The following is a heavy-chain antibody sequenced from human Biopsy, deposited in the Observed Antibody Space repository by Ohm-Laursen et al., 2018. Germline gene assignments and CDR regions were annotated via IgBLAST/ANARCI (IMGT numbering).Heavy chain of an antibody. CDR1: GGSFTGHY. CDR3: ARGSNDFGGLYFPR. Sequence: GTLSLTCTVSGGSFTGHYWCWIRQPPGKGLERIGHISYTGYTSYNASLKSRVTISVDTSRNHFSLRLSSLTAADTAVYYCARGSNDFGGLYFPRWGQGTLLTVSS. J-gene: IGHJ4*02. V-gene: IGHV4-59*11. D-gene: IGHD4-23*01. CDR2: ISYTGYT.